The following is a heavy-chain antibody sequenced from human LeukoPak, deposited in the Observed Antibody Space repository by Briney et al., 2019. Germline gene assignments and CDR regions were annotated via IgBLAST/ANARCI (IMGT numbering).Heavy chain of an antibody. V-gene: IGHV1-8*01. Sequence: ASVKVSCKASGYTFSNYDIIWVRQATGQGLEWMAWMSRNSGYTAYAKNFQGRVSLTGDTSINTAYMELSSLASEDTAVYYCAANTYGLDPWGQGTPVTVSS. CDR1: GYTFSNYD. CDR2: MSRNSGYT. J-gene: IGHJ5*02. CDR3: AANTYGLDP. D-gene: IGHD5-18*01.